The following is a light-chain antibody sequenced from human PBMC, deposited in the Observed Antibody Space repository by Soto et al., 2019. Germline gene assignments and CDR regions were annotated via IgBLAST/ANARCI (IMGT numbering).Light chain of an antibody. CDR3: QQYNSYSTWT. CDR2: DAS. CDR1: QSISSW. J-gene: IGKJ1*01. V-gene: IGKV1-5*01. Sequence: DIQMTQSPSTLSASVGDRVTITCRASQSISSWLAWYQQKPGKAPKLLIYDASSLESGVPSRFSGSGSGTEFTLTISSLQPDDFDTYYCQQYNSYSTWTFGQGTKVEIK.